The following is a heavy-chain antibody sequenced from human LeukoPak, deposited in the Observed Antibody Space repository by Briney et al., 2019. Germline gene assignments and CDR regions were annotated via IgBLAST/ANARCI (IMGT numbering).Heavy chain of an antibody. Sequence: PGGSLRLSCAASGFTFSSYGMHWVRQAPGKGLEWVAVIWYDGSNKYYADSVKGRFTISRDNSKNTLYLQMNSLRAEDTAVYYCARAEVDTAMVTWFDYWGQGTLVTVSS. CDR1: GFTFSSYG. J-gene: IGHJ4*02. CDR3: ARAEVDTAMVTWFDY. V-gene: IGHV3-33*01. D-gene: IGHD5-18*01. CDR2: IWYDGSNK.